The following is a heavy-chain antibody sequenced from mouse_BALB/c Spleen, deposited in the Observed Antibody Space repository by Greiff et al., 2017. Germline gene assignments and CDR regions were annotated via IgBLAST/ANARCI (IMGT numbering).Heavy chain of an antibody. CDR3: TRYYGSSNYFDY. V-gene: IGHV6-6*02. J-gene: IGHJ2*01. CDR1: GFTFSNYW. CDR2: IRLKSNNYAT. D-gene: IGHD1-1*01. Sequence: EVKLEESGGGLVQPGGSMKLSCVASGFTFSNYWMNWVRQSPEKGLEWVAEIRLKSNNYATHYAESVKGRFTISRDDSKSSVYLQMNNLRAEDTGIYYCTRYYGSSNYFDYWGQGTTLTVSS.